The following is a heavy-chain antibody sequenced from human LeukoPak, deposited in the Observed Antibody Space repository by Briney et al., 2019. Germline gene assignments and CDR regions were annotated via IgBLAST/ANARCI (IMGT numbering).Heavy chain of an antibody. D-gene: IGHD3-10*01. J-gene: IGHJ4*02. Sequence: PGGSLRLSCAASGFTFSSFGMLWVRQAPGKGLEWVALIWYDGSNIHYADSVKGRFTISRDNSKNTLYLQMNSLRAEDTAVYYCARDGGYSVSGIFFDYWGQGTLVTVSS. V-gene: IGHV3-33*01. CDR3: ARDGGYSVSGIFFDY. CDR1: GFTFSSFG. CDR2: IWYDGSNI.